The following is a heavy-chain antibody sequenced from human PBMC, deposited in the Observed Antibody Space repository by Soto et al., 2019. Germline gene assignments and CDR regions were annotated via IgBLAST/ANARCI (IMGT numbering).Heavy chain of an antibody. CDR3: ARGRPSRRLEAMAMGRWFDP. CDR1: GGSISSGGYS. Sequence: PSETLSLTCTVSGGSISSGGYSWSWIRQPPGKGLEWIGYIYHSGSTYYNPSLKSRVTISVDTSKNQFSLKLSSVTAADTAVYYCARGRPSRRLEAMAMGRWFDPWGQGTLVTVSS. D-gene: IGHD5-18*01. CDR2: IYHSGST. V-gene: IGHV4-30-2*01. J-gene: IGHJ5*02.